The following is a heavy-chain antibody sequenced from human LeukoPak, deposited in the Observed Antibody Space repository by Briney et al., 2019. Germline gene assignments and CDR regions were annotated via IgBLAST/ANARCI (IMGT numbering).Heavy chain of an antibody. CDR3: AKDTSSSWFFDY. D-gene: IGHD6-13*01. CDR1: GFTFSSYA. CDR2: ISGSGGST. Sequence: GGSLRLSCADSGFTFSSYAMSWVRQAPGKGLEWVSAISGSGGSTYYADSVKGRFTISRDNSKNTLYLQMNSLRAEDTAVYYCAKDTSSSWFFDYWGQGTLVTVSS. J-gene: IGHJ4*02. V-gene: IGHV3-23*01.